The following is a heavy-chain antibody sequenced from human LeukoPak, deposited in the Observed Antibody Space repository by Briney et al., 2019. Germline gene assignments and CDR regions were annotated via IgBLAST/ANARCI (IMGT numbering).Heavy chain of an antibody. CDR1: GYTFTGYY. V-gene: IGHV1-2*02. D-gene: IGHD2-2*01. J-gene: IGHJ6*03. CDR3: ARSARGYPGFWAYYYYYMDV. Sequence: ASVKVSCKASGYTFTGYYMHWVRQAPGQGLEWMGWINPNSGGTNYAQKFQGRVTMTRDTSISTAYMELSRLRSDDTAVYYCARSARGYPGFWAYYYYYMDVWGKGTTVTVSS. CDR2: INPNSGGT.